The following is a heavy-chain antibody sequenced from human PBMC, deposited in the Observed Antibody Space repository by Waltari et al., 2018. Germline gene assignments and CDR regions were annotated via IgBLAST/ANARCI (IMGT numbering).Heavy chain of an antibody. V-gene: IGHV4-34*01. CDR1: GESFSGYY. CDR3: ARGDITMIPGPLLN. Sequence: QVQLQQWGAGLLKPSETLSLTCAVYGESFSGYYWSWIRQPPGKGLEWIGEINHSGSTNFNPSLKSRVTRSVDTAKNQFSLKLRSVTAADTAVYYCARGDITMIPGPLLNWGQGTLVTVSS. J-gene: IGHJ4*02. D-gene: IGHD3-22*01. CDR2: INHSGST.